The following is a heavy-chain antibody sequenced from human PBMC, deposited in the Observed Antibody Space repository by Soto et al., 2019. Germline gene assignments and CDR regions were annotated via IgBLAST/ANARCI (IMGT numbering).Heavy chain of an antibody. CDR3: ARAYSYYYDTSCYWKPLDY. D-gene: IGHD3-22*01. V-gene: IGHV3-30-3*01. J-gene: IGHJ4*02. Sequence: QTGGSLRLSCAASGFTFSSYAMHWVRQAPGKGLEWVAVISYDGSNKYYADSVKGRFTISRDNSKNTLYLQMNSLRAEATAVYYCARAYSYYYDTSCYWKPLDYWGQGTLVGVSS. CDR1: GFTFSSYA. CDR2: ISYDGSNK.